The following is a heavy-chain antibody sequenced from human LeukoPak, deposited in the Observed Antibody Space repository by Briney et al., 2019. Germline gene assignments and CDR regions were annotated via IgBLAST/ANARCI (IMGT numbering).Heavy chain of an antibody. D-gene: IGHD2-15*01. Sequence: GGSLRLSCAASGFTFSSYSMNWVRQAPGKGLEWVSSISSSSSYIYYADSVKGRFTISRDNAKNSLYLQMNSLRAEDTAAYYCARVGGFNAFDIWGQGTMGTVSS. J-gene: IGHJ3*02. CDR2: ISSSSSYI. CDR1: GFTFSSYS. V-gene: IGHV3-21*01. CDR3: ARVGGFNAFDI.